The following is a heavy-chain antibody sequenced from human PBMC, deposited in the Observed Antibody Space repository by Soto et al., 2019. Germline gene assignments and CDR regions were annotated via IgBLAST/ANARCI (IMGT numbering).Heavy chain of an antibody. Sequence: PSETLSLTCTVSGVSITSHYWTWIRQPPGKGLEWIGNIHYSGSTNYSPSLKGRVIISVDTSENQSSLKLSSVTTADTAVYYCTVGGAGHPFDYWGQGTLVTASS. CDR3: TVGGAGHPFDY. CDR1: GVSITSHY. J-gene: IGHJ4*02. D-gene: IGHD3-16*01. CDR2: IHYSGST. V-gene: IGHV4-59*11.